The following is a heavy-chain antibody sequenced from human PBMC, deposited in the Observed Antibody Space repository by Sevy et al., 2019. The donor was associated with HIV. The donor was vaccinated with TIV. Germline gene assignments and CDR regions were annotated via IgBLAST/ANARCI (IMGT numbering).Heavy chain of an antibody. Sequence: GGSLRLSCAASGFTFTKYGLHWVRQAPGKGLEWVAVIWYDGSNKYYADSVKGRFTISRDNSKNTVYLQMNSLRAEDTAVYYWASDTPIMGATTLNYWGQGTLVTVSS. D-gene: IGHD1-26*01. CDR1: GFTFTKYG. CDR2: IWYDGSNK. V-gene: IGHV3-33*01. CDR3: ASDTPIMGATTLNY. J-gene: IGHJ4*02.